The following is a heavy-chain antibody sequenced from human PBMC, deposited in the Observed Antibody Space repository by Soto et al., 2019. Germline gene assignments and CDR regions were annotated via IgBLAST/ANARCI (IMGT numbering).Heavy chain of an antibody. J-gene: IGHJ4*02. Sequence: GRSLRLSWAASGFNVSSNYMSWVRQAPGKGLEWLSVIYSGGSTYYAESVKGRFTISRDNSKNTLNLQMNALRVEDTAVYYCARGPHVGISTSWGQGTLVTVPQ. V-gene: IGHV3-53*01. CDR2: IYSGGST. CDR1: GFNVSSNY. CDR3: ARGPHVGISTS. D-gene: IGHD2-2*01.